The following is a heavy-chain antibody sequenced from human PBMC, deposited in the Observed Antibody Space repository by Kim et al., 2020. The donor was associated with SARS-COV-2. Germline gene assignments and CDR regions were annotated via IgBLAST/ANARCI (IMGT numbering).Heavy chain of an antibody. Sequence: SETLSLTCAVSGGSISSSNWWSWVRQPPGKGLEWIGEIYHSGSTNYNPSLKSRVTISVDKSKNQFSLKLSSVTAADTAVYYCASIGIAVAGPYYYYGMDVWGQGTTVTVSS. D-gene: IGHD6-19*01. CDR2: IYHSGST. CDR1: GGSISSSNW. V-gene: IGHV4-4*02. CDR3: ASIGIAVAGPYYYYGMDV. J-gene: IGHJ6*02.